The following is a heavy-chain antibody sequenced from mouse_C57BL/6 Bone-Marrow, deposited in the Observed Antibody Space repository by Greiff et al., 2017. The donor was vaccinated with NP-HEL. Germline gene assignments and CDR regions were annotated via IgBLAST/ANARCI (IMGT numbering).Heavy chain of an antibody. J-gene: IGHJ2*01. V-gene: IGHV3-6*01. Sequence: EVQLQQSGPGLVKPSQSLSLTCSVTGYSITSGYYWNWIRQFPGNKLEWMGYISYDGSNNYNPYLKNRISITRDTSKNQFFLKLNSVTTEDTAKYYGAMYYYGISYPHFDYWGQGTTLTVSS. CDR3: AMYYYGISYPHFDY. CDR1: GYSITSGYY. CDR2: ISYDGSN. D-gene: IGHD1-1*01.